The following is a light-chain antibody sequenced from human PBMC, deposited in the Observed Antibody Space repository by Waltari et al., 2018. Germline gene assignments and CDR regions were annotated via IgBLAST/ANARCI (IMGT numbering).Light chain of an antibody. CDR3: QQYDKWLRYS. V-gene: IGKV3-15*01. CDR2: GAS. Sequence: IVMTQSPATLSVSPGERATLSCRASQSISTNLAWFQEKPGQAPRLLLHGASTRATGVPARLSGSGSGTYFTLVISSLQSEDFAVYYCQQYDKWLRYSFGQGTKLEIK. CDR1: QSISTN. J-gene: IGKJ2*01.